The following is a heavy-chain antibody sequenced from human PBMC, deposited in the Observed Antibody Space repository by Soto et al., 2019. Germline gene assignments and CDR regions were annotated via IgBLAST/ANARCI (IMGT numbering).Heavy chain of an antibody. D-gene: IGHD6-19*01. Sequence: PGESLKISCNGSGYSFTSYWIGWVRQMPGKGLEWMGIIYPGDSDTRYSPSFQGQVTISADKSISTAYLQWSSLKASDTAMYYCARTYRSRWSDDVYGMDVWGQGTKVTVYS. CDR3: ARTYRSRWSDDVYGMDV. V-gene: IGHV5-51*01. J-gene: IGHJ6*02. CDR1: GYSFTSYW. CDR2: IYPGDSDT.